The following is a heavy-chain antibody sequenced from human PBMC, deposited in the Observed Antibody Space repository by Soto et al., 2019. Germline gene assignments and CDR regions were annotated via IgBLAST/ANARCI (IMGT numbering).Heavy chain of an antibody. CDR1: GGSISSGGYY. J-gene: IGHJ4*02. D-gene: IGHD3-9*01. V-gene: IGHV4-31*03. CDR2: IYYSGST. CDR3: ARVRYFDWLLGY. Sequence: TSETLSLTCTVSGGSISSGGYYWSWIRQHPGKGLEWIGYIYYSGSTYYNPSLKSRVTISVDTSKNQFSLKLSSVTAADTAVYYCARVRYFDWLLGYWGQGALVTVSS.